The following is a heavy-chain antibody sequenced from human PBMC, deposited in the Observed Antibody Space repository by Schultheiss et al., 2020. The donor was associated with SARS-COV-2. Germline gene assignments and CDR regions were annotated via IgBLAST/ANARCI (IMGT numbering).Heavy chain of an antibody. Sequence: GGSLRLSCSGSGFTFSRYGMHRVRQAPGKGLEWVSVIYSGGSTYYADSVKGRFTISRDNSKNTLYLQMNSLRAEDTAVYYCARDFDSRSGNGGFDPWGQGTLVTVSS. J-gene: IGHJ5*02. CDR1: GFTFSRYG. CDR2: IYSGGST. D-gene: IGHD3-9*01. V-gene: IGHV3-NL1*01. CDR3: ARDFDSRSGNGGFDP.